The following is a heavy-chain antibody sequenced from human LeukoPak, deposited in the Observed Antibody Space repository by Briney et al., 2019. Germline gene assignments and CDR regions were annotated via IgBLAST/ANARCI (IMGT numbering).Heavy chain of an antibody. CDR2: IYYSGST. D-gene: IGHD3-22*01. CDR1: GDSITTSSYY. CDR3: ARLETYDSTLDY. J-gene: IGHJ4*02. Sequence: SETLSLTCTVSGDSITTSSYYWGWIRQPPGKGLEWIGNIYYSGSTYYNPSLKSRVTISVDTSKNQFSLWLSSVTAADTAVYYCARLETYDSTLDYWGQGTLVTVAS. V-gene: IGHV4-39*01.